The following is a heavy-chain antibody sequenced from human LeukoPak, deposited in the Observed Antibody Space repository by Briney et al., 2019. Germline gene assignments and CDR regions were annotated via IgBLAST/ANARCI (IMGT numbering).Heavy chain of an antibody. CDR2: ISHSGGT. V-gene: IGHV4-34*01. J-gene: IGHJ3*02. Sequence: SETLSLTCAVYGGSFSGYYWSWIRQPPGKGLEWLGEISHSGGTNYNPSLKSRVTISVDKSKSQFSLKLSSVTAADTAVYFCARGDILTGYFSLVAFDIWGQGTMVTVSS. CDR3: ARGDILTGYFSLVAFDI. CDR1: GGSFSGYY. D-gene: IGHD3-9*01.